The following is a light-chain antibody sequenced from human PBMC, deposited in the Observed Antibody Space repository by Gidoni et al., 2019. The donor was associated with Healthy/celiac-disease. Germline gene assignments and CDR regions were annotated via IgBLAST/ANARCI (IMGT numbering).Light chain of an antibody. V-gene: IGKV1-39*01. Sequence: DMQMNQPPSSLSASVGDRVIITCRTSQSIGSYLHWYQQKPGKAPKLLIYAASSLQSGVPSRFSGSGSGTDFTLTIIRLQPEDFATYYCQQSYRTPCTFGQGTKLEIK. CDR3: QQSYRTPCT. CDR2: AAS. CDR1: QSIGSY. J-gene: IGKJ2*02.